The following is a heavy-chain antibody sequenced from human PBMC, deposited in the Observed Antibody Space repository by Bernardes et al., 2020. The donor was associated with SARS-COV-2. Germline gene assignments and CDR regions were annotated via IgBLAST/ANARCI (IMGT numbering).Heavy chain of an antibody. V-gene: IGHV2-5*01. CDR3: AHRLSVRDVHGAPIWSGYYDIRNWFDP. CDR1: GFSLSTSGVG. Sequence: SGPTLVKPTQTLTLTCTFSGFSLSTSGVGVGWIRQPPGKALEWLALIYWNDDKRYSPSLKSRLTITKDTSKNQVVLTMTNMDPVDTATYYCAHRLSVRDVHGAPIWSGYYDIRNWFDPWGQGTLVTVSS. D-gene: IGHD3-3*01. CDR2: IYWNDDK. J-gene: IGHJ5*02.